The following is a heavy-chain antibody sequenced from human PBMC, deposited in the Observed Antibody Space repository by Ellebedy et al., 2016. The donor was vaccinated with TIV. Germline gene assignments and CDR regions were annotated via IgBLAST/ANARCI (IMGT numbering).Heavy chain of an antibody. Sequence: AASVKVSCKVSGYTLTELSMHWVRQDPGKGLEWMGGFDPEDGETIYAQKFQGRVTMTEDTSTDTAYMELSSLRPEDTAVYYCATGTDIVVVPAAMRRSGYYYYGMDVWGQGTTVTVSS. CDR2: FDPEDGET. CDR3: ATGTDIVVVPAAMRRSGYYYYGMDV. CDR1: GYTLTELS. V-gene: IGHV1-24*01. J-gene: IGHJ6*02. D-gene: IGHD2-2*01.